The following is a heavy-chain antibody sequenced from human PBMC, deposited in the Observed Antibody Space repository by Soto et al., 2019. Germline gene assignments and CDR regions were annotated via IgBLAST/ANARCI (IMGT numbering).Heavy chain of an antibody. CDR1: GGSFSGYY. D-gene: IGHD1-20*01. Sequence: SETLSLTCAVYGGSFSGYYWSWIRQPPGKGLEWIGEINHSGSTSYNPSLKSRVTISVDTSKNQFSLKLSSVTAADTAVYYCARGSYNWNHRADTTHWFDPWGQGTLVTVSS. J-gene: IGHJ5*02. CDR2: INHSGST. V-gene: IGHV4-34*01. CDR3: ARGSYNWNHRADTTHWFDP.